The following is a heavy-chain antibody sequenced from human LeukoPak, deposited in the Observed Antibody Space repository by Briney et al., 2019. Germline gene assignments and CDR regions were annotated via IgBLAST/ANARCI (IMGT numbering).Heavy chain of an antibody. D-gene: IGHD5-18*01. Sequence: SGTLSLTCAVSGGSISSSNWWSWVRPPPGKGLEWIGEIYHSGSTNYNPSLKSRVTISVDKSKNQFSLKLSSVTAADTAVYYCARGGGYSYGYPFVYWGQGTLVTVSS. CDR1: GGSISSSNW. J-gene: IGHJ4*02. V-gene: IGHV4-4*02. CDR3: ARGGGYSYGYPFVY. CDR2: IYHSGST.